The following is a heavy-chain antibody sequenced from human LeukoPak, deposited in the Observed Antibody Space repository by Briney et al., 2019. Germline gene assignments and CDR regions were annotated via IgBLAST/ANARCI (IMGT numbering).Heavy chain of an antibody. CDR3: ARAGGKYSSSLLDY. J-gene: IGHJ4*02. D-gene: IGHD6-6*01. V-gene: IGHV3-21*01. CDR1: GFTFSSYS. Sequence: PGGSLRLSCAASGFTFSSYSMNWVRQAPGKGLEWVSSISSSSGYIYYADSVKGRFTISRDNAKNSLYLQMNSLRAEDTAVYYCARAGGKYSSSLLDYWGQGTLVTVSS. CDR2: ISSSSGYI.